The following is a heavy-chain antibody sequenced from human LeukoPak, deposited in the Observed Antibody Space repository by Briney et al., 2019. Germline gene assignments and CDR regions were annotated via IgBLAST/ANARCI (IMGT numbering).Heavy chain of an antibody. J-gene: IGHJ4*02. Sequence: PSETLSLTCTVSGGSVNSGNYYWSWIRQPPGTGLEWIGYIYYSGSTKYNPSLKSRVTISVDTSKNQFSLKLSSVAAADTALYYCARTGYCSSASCSVVKQWLVRVHFDYWGQGTLVTVSS. CDR3: ARTGYCSSASCSVVKQWLVRVHFDY. V-gene: IGHV4-61*01. CDR2: IYYSGST. CDR1: GGSVNSGNYY. D-gene: IGHD2-2*01.